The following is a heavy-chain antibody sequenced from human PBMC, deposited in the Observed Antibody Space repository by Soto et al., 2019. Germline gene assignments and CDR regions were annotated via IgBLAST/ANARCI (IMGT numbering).Heavy chain of an antibody. V-gene: IGHV1-2*04. CDR1: GYTFTGYY. CDR2: INPNSGGT. Sequence: ASVKVSCKASGYTFTGYYMHWVRQAPGQGLEWMGWINPNSGGTNYAQKFQGWVTMTRDTSISTAYMELSRLRSDDTAVYYCARDGGDYSSNAFDIWGQGTMVTVSS. CDR3: ARDGGDYSSNAFDI. D-gene: IGHD4-17*01. J-gene: IGHJ3*02.